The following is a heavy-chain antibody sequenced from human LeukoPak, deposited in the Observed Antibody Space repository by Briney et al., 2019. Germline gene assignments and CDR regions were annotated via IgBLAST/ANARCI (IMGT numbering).Heavy chain of an antibody. J-gene: IGHJ5*02. CDR2: INHSGST. V-gene: IGHV4-34*01. Sequence: SETLSLTCAVYGGSFSGYYWSWIRQPPGKGLEWIGEINHSGSTNYNPSLKSRVTISVDTSKSQFSLKLSSVTAADTAVYYCARGLRRTPNWFDPWGQGTLVTVSS. CDR1: GGSFSGYY. D-gene: IGHD4-17*01. CDR3: ARGLRRTPNWFDP.